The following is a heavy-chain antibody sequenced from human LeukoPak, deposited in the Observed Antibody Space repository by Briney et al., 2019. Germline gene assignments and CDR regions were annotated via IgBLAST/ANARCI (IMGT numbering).Heavy chain of an antibody. CDR3: ARVSFWALTGTTGDWFDP. V-gene: IGHV1-69*05. J-gene: IGHJ5*02. Sequence: GSSVKVSCKASGGTFSSYAISWVRQAPGQGLEWMGGIIPIFGTANYAQKFQGRVTITTDESTSTAYMELSSLRSEDTAVYYCARVSFWALTGTTGDWFDPWGQGTLVTVSS. D-gene: IGHD1-7*01. CDR1: GGTFSSYA. CDR2: IIPIFGTA.